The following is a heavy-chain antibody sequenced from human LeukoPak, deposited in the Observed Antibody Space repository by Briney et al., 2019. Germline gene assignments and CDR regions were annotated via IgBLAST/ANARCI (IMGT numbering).Heavy chain of an antibody. Sequence: GGSLRLSCAASGFTFSSYVMHWVRQAPGKGLEWVAVIWYDGSNKYYVDSVKGRFTISRDNSKNTLFLQMNSLRAEDTAVYYCARDQTSCSSTSCFADCWGQGTLVTVSS. CDR3: ARDQTSCSSTSCFADC. CDR1: GFTFSSYV. J-gene: IGHJ4*02. V-gene: IGHV3-33*01. D-gene: IGHD2-2*01. CDR2: IWYDGSNK.